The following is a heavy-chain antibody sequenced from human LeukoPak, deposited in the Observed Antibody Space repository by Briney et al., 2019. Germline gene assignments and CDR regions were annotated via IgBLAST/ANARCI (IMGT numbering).Heavy chain of an antibody. D-gene: IGHD5-18*01. Sequence: SETLSLTCTVSGGSISSSSYYWGWIRQPPGKGLEWIGSIYYSGSTYYNPSLKSRVTISVDTSKNQFSLKLSSVTAADTAVYYCARQHARGYSYAHFDYWGQGTLVTVSS. J-gene: IGHJ4*02. CDR1: GGSISSSSYY. CDR3: ARQHARGYSYAHFDY. V-gene: IGHV4-39*01. CDR2: IYYSGST.